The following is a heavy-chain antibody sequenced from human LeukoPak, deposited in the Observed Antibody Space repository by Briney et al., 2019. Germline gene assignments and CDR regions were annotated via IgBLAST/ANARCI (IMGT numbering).Heavy chain of an antibody. D-gene: IGHD6-13*01. Sequence: GESLKISCKGSGYGFTTCWIGWVRQMPGKGLEWMGVINSGNSDTRYSPSFQGQVTISADKSITTAYLQWSSLKASDTAMYYCARLRWAAGDGYYFDYWGQGTPVTVS. CDR1: GYGFTTCW. CDR2: INSGNSDT. CDR3: ARLRWAAGDGYYFDY. J-gene: IGHJ4*02. V-gene: IGHV5-51*01.